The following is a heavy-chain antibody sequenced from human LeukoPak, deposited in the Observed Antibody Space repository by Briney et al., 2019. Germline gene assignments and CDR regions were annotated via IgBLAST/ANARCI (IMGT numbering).Heavy chain of an antibody. CDR1: GYTFTGYY. D-gene: IGHD3-10*01. CDR3: ARGRPIPTRRITMVRGVITDYFDY. CDR2: INPNSGGT. J-gene: IGHJ4*02. Sequence: GASVKVSCKASGYTFTGYYMHWARQAPGQGLEWMGWINPNSGGTNYAQKFQGRVTMTRDTSISTAYMELSRLRSDDTAVYYCARGRPIPTRRITMVRGVITDYFDYWGRGTLVTVSS. V-gene: IGHV1-2*02.